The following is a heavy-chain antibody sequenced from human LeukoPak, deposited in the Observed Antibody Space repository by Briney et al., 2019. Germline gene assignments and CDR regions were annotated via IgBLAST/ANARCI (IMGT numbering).Heavy chain of an antibody. CDR1: GYTFGGHD. Sequence: ASVKVSCKASGYTFGGHDINWIRQANGQGLGWMGWINPYSGNTGYAQSFQGRVTMTRDTSTTTAYMELRGLTSEDTAVYYCVRRLDTIEFDPWGQGTLVTVSS. CDR3: VRRLDTIEFDP. D-gene: IGHD5-12*01. CDR2: INPYSGNT. V-gene: IGHV1-8*02. J-gene: IGHJ5*02.